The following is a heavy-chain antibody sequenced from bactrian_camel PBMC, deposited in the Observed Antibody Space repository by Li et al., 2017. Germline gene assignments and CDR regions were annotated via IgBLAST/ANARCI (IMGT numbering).Heavy chain of an antibody. CDR1: TYYASRCC. D-gene: IGHD6*01. CDR2: IDSYNIIT. CDR3: AAEGRPSLAVGTCTTIGTAAN. V-gene: IGHV3-2*01. Sequence: HVQLVESGGGSVQAGGSLRLSCSTSTYYASRCCLGWFRQAPGKEREGVATIDSYNIITVADSVKGRFTLSKDNARSTLYLQMNSLKPEDTAVYYCAAEGRPSLAVGTCTTIGTAANWGQGTQVTVS. J-gene: IGHJ4*01.